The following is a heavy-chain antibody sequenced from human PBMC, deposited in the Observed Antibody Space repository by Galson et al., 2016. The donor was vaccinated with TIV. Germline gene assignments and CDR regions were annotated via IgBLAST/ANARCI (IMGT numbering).Heavy chain of an antibody. J-gene: IGHJ6*02. Sequence: SLRLSCAASGFSFDDYAMHWVRQVPGKGLEWVSGINWNSGYFGYADSVKGRFTILRDSAQNPLYLHMSSLRAEDTAFYYCAKDMNRGCTTSNCYSYDYYYYALDVWGQGTTVTVSS. CDR2: INWNSGYF. V-gene: IGHV3-9*01. CDR1: GFSFDDYA. D-gene: IGHD2-2*02. CDR3: AKDMNRGCTTSNCYSYDYYYYALDV.